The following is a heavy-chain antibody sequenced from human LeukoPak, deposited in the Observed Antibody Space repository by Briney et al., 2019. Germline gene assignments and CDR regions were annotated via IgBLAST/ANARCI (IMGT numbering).Heavy chain of an antibody. V-gene: IGHV3-48*02. CDR1: GFTFSSYG. J-gene: IGHJ3*02. CDR3: ARDGMVRGVIIWDAFDI. CDR2: ISSSSSTI. D-gene: IGHD3-10*01. Sequence: GGSLRLSCAASGFTFSSYGMHWVGQAPGKGLEWVSYISSSSSTIYYADSVKGRFTISRDNAKNSLYLQMNSLRDEDTAVYYCARDGMVRGVIIWDAFDIWGQGTMVTVSS.